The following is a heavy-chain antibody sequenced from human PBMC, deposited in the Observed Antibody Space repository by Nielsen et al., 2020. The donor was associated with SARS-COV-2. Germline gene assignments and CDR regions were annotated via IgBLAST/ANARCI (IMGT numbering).Heavy chain of an antibody. D-gene: IGHD3-16*02. CDR3: ARVHLMAFGGVIVIYCPLPYGIDV. V-gene: IGHV3-48*03. CDR1: GFTFSSYE. J-gene: IGHJ6*02. Sequence: GGSLRLYCAASGFTFSSYEMNWVRQAPGKGLEWVSYISSSGSTIYYADPVKGRFTISRDHAKNSLYLQMNSLRADDTAVYYCARVHLMAFGGVIVIYCPLPYGIDVWGQGTTVTVSS. CDR2: ISSSGSTI.